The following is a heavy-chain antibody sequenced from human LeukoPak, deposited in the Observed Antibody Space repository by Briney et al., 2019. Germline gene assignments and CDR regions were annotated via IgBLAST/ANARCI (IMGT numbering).Heavy chain of an antibody. J-gene: IGHJ2*01. CDR1: GFTVSTDW. CDR2: IHRDGTST. V-gene: IGHV3-74*01. Sequence: PGGSLRLSCAASGFTVSTDWMHWVRQIPGKGLVWVSRIHRDGTSTHYADSVRGRFSISRDNAEDTLYLQLTSLRAEDTAVYYCAREQEAAGNWFFDRWGRGTLVTVSS. CDR3: AREQEAAGNWFFDR. D-gene: IGHD6-13*01.